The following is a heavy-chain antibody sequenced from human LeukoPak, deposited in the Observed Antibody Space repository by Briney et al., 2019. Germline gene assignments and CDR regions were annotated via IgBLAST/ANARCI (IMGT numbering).Heavy chain of an antibody. V-gene: IGHV4-39*01. D-gene: IGHD3-3*01. Sequence: SETLSLTCTASGGSISSSSYYWGWIRQPPGKGLEWIGSIYYSGSTYYNPSLKSRVTISVDTSKNQFSLKLSSVTAADTAVYYCARVSVDYDFWSGYSLDAFDIWGQGTMVTVSS. CDR1: GGSISSSSYY. J-gene: IGHJ3*02. CDR3: ARVSVDYDFWSGYSLDAFDI. CDR2: IYYSGST.